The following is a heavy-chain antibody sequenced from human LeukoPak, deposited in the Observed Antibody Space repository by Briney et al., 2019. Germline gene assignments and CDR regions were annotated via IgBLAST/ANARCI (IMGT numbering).Heavy chain of an antibody. D-gene: IGHD1-26*01. CDR3: ARDKVVGAPHFDY. CDR1: GFTFSSYW. V-gene: IGHV3-7*01. J-gene: IGHJ4*02. CDR2: IKQDGGEI. Sequence: GGSLRLSCAASGFTFSSYWMSWVRQAPGKGLEWVANIKQDGGEIYYADSVKGRFTISRDNAKNSLSLQMNSLRAEDTAVYYCARDKVVGAPHFDYWGQGTLVTVSS.